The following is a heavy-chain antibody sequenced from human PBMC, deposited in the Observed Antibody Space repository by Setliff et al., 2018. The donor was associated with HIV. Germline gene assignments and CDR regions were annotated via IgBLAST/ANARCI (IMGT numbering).Heavy chain of an antibody. CDR2: IYHSGST. D-gene: IGHD3-22*01. Sequence: SETLSLTCAVSGGSISSSNWWSWVRQPPGKGLEWIGEIYHSGSTNYNPSLKSRVTISVDKSKNQFSLKLSSVTAADTAVYYCARGYYDSSGYYFGSSYWYFDLWGRGTLVTVPQ. V-gene: IGHV4-4*02. J-gene: IGHJ2*01. CDR3: ARGYYDSSGYYFGSSYWYFDL. CDR1: GGSISSSNW.